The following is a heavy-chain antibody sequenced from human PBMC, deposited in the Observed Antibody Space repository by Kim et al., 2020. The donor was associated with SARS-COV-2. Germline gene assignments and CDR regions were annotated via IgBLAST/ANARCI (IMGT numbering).Heavy chain of an antibody. CDR2: IDPSVSYT. D-gene: IGHD2-2*01. CDR3: ARRAYCRGSSCRNLYYFDY. V-gene: IGHV5-10-1*01. CDR1: GYIFTSYW. Sequence: GESLKISCKGSGYIFTSYWISWVRQMPGKGLEWMGTIDPSVSYTNYSPSFQGHVTISADKSISTAYLQWSSLKASDTAMYYCARRAYCRGSSCRNLYYFDYWGQGSLDTVSS. J-gene: IGHJ4*02.